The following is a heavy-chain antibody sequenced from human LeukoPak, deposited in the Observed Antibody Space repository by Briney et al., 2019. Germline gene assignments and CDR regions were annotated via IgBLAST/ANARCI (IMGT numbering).Heavy chain of an antibody. V-gene: IGHV4-59*01. D-gene: IGHD5-18*01. Sequence: SQTLSLTCTVSGGSISSYYWSWIRQPPGKGLEWIGYIYHSGSTNYNPSLKSRVTISVDTSKNQFSLKLSSVTAADTAVYYCASSVDSYGYDYWGQGTLVTVSS. CDR1: GGSISSYY. CDR3: ASSVDSYGYDY. CDR2: IYHSGST. J-gene: IGHJ4*02.